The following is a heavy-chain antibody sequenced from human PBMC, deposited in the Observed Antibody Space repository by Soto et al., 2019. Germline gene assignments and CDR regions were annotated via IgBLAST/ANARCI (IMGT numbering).Heavy chain of an antibody. CDR3: ARDWSLEASGSGSYRDFDY. V-gene: IGHV1-46*01. D-gene: IGHD3-10*01. CDR2: INPSGGST. CDR1: GYTFTSYY. Sequence: GASVKVSCKASGYTFTSYYMHWVRQAPGQGLEWMGIINPSGGSTSYAQKFQGRVTMTRDTSTSTVYMELSSLRSEDTAVYYCARDWSLEASGSGSYRDFDYWGQGTLVTVSS. J-gene: IGHJ4*02.